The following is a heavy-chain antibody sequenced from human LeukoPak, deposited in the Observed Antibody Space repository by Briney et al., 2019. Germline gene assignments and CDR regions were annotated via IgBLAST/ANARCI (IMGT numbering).Heavy chain of an antibody. D-gene: IGHD3-10*01. J-gene: IGHJ4*02. Sequence: SETLSLTCTVSGGSISSYYWSWIRQPPGKGLEWIGYIYYSGSTNYNPSLKSRVTISVDTSKNQFSLKLSSVTAADTAVYYCARGYGSGSYFVYWGQGTLVTVSS. CDR3: ARGYGSGSYFVY. V-gene: IGHV4-59*01. CDR2: IYYSGST. CDR1: GGSISSYY.